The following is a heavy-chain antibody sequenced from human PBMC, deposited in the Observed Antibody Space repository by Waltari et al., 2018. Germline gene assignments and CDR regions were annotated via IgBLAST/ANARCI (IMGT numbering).Heavy chain of an antibody. Sequence: QVQLVQSGAEVKTPGSSVKVSCKASGGPFSSYAISWVRPAPGQGLEWMGGLIPSFGTANYAQKFQGRVTITADESTSTAYMELSSLRSEDTAVYYCASHRYCSGGSCYSPVLGGWFDPWGQGTLVTVSS. D-gene: IGHD2-15*01. CDR3: ASHRYCSGGSCYSPVLGGWFDP. V-gene: IGHV1-69*01. CDR1: GGPFSSYA. CDR2: LIPSFGTA. J-gene: IGHJ5*02.